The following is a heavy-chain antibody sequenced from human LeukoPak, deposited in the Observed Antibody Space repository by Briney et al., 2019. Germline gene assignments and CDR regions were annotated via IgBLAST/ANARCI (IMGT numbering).Heavy chain of an antibody. J-gene: IGHJ6*02. CDR1: GFTFSSYA. CDR3: AKGGPEPYYYYYGMDV. D-gene: IGHD1-14*01. CDR2: ISGSGGST. Sequence: GGSLRLSCAASGFTFSSYAMSWVRQAPGKGLEWVSAISGSGGSTYYADSVKGRFTISRDNSKNTLYLQMNSLRAEDTAVYYCAKGGPEPYYYYYGMDVWGQGTTVTVSS. V-gene: IGHV3-23*01.